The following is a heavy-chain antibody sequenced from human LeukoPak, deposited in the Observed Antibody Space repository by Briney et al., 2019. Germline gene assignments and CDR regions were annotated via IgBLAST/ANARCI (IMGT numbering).Heavy chain of an antibody. J-gene: IGHJ4*02. V-gene: IGHV1-69*13. CDR1: GGTFSSYA. CDR2: IIPIFGTA. D-gene: IGHD3-22*01. CDR3: AREYYYDSSGYHGDYFDY. Sequence: SVKVSCKASGGTFSSYAISWVRQAPGQGLEWMGGIIPIFGTANYAQKFQGRVTITADESTSTAYMELSSLRSEDTAVYYCAREYYYDSSGYHGDYFDYWGQGTLVTVSS.